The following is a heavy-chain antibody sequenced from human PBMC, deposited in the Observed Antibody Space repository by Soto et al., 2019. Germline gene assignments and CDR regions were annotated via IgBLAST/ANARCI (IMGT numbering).Heavy chain of an antibody. CDR3: AKGPDGGPFFCDY. V-gene: IGHV3-23*01. Sequence: EVQVLESGGGLVQPGGSLRLSCAASGFSFSSYAMTWVRQAPGKGLEWVSAISGSGDFTYYADSVKGRFTISRDNSKNTLFLQMNSLRAQDTAVYYCAKGPDGGPFFCDYWGQGALVTVSS. CDR1: GFSFSSYA. D-gene: IGHD2-15*01. CDR2: ISGSGDFT. J-gene: IGHJ4*02.